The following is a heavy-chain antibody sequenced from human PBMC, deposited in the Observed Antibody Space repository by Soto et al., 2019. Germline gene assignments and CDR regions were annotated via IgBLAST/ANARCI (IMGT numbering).Heavy chain of an antibody. D-gene: IGHD6-19*01. Sequence: EVQLLESGGNLVQPGGSLRLSCVASGFTFSNYVMSWVRQAPGKGLEWVSGISDSGDTTYSADFVKGRFTISRDNSKNTLYLQMNSLRAEDTAVYYCAKGWQVRGGQFDYWGQGTLVSVS. V-gene: IGHV3-23*01. CDR3: AKGWQVRGGQFDY. CDR2: ISDSGDTT. J-gene: IGHJ4*02. CDR1: GFTFSNYV.